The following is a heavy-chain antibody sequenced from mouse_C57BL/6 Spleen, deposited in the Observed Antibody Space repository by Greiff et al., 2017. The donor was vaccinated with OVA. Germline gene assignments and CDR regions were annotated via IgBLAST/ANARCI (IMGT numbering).Heavy chain of an antibody. CDR1: GFTFSDYY. D-gene: IGHD1-1*01. CDR2: ISNGGGST. J-gene: IGHJ1*03. CDR3: ARHRNYYGSSYGYFDV. V-gene: IGHV5-12*01. Sequence: EVKLVESGGGLVQPGGSLKLSCAASGFTFSDYYMYWVRQTPEKRLEWVAYISNGGGSTYYPDTVKGRFTISRDNAKNTLYLQMSRLKSEDTAMYYCARHRNYYGSSYGYFDVWGTGTTVTVSS.